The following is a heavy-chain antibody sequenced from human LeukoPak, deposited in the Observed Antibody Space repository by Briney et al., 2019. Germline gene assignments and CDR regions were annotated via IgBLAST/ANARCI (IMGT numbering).Heavy chain of an antibody. CDR1: GFTFSDYY. D-gene: IGHD4-11*01. V-gene: IGHV3-11*01. J-gene: IGHJ4*02. CDR3: ARVSNDYSNYDY. Sequence: PGGSLRLSCAASGFTFSDYYMSWIRQAPGKGLEWVSYISSSGSTIYYADSVKGRFTISRDNAKNSLYLQMNSLRAEDTALYYCARVSNDYSNYDYWGQGTLVTVSS. CDR2: ISSSGSTI.